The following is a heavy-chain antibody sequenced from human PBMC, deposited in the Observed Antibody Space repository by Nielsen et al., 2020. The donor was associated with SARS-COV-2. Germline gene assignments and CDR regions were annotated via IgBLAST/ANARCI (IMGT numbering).Heavy chain of an antibody. Sequence: GESLKISCGASRFTISSSFMSWVRQAAGKGLDWVSVLYTDGSTSHADSVKGRFTISRDNSKNTLYLQMNSLRAEDTAVYYCARDNWGRMDVWGQGTTVTVSS. D-gene: IGHD7-27*01. CDR3: ARDNWGRMDV. CDR2: LYTDGST. CDR1: RFTISSSF. V-gene: IGHV3-66*01. J-gene: IGHJ6*02.